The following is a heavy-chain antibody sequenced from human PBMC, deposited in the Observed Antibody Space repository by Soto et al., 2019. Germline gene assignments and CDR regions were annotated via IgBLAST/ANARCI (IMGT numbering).Heavy chain of an antibody. CDR1: GFTFSDYY. CDR3: ARESVLRYFDWLASPSGMDV. CDR2: ISSSSSYT. J-gene: IGHJ6*02. D-gene: IGHD3-9*01. V-gene: IGHV3-11*06. Sequence: GGSLRLSCAASGFTFSDYYMSWIRQAPGKGLEWVSYISSSSSYTNYADSVKGRFTISRDNAKNSLYLQMNSLRAEDTAVYYCARESVLRYFDWLASPSGMDVWGQGTTVTVSS.